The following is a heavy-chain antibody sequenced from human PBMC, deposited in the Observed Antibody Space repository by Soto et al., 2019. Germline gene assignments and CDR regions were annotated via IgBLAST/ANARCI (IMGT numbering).Heavy chain of an antibody. Sequence: XVKVSCKASGYTFTSYGIGGVRHAPGQGLEWLGWISAYNGNTNYAQKLQGRVTMTTDASTSTAYMELRSLRSDDTAVYYCARESSSSCHDYWGQGTLVTVSS. CDR3: ARESSSSCHDY. D-gene: IGHD6-13*01. J-gene: IGHJ4*02. CDR1: GYTFTSYG. CDR2: ISAYNGNT. V-gene: IGHV1-18*01.